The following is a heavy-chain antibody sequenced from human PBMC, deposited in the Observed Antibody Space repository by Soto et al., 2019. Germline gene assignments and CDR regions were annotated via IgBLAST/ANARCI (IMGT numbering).Heavy chain of an antibody. D-gene: IGHD3-10*01. J-gene: IGHJ4*02. CDR2: IFSNDEK. CDR1: GFSLSNARMG. V-gene: IGHV2-26*01. CDR3: ARIGTYYGSGSYYTIPFDY. Sequence: SGPTLVNPTETLTLTCTVSGFSLSNARMGVSWIRQPPGKALEWLAHIFSNDEKSYSTSLKSRLTIPKDTSKSQVVLTMTNMDPVDTATYYCARIGTYYGSGSYYTIPFDYWGQGTLVTVSS.